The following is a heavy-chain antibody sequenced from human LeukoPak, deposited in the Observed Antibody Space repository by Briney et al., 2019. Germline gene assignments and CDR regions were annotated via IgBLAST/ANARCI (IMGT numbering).Heavy chain of an antibody. CDR3: ARIGAGSSRDY. D-gene: IGHD6-13*01. CDR2: IVGSSST. Sequence: GGSLTLSCAASGFTFSNFAMTWVRQAPGKGLEWVSSIVGSSSTYYADSLKGRFTISRDNAKNSLYLQMNSLRAEDTAVYYCARIGAGSSRDYWGQGTLVTVSS. V-gene: IGHV3-21*01. J-gene: IGHJ4*02. CDR1: GFTFSNFA.